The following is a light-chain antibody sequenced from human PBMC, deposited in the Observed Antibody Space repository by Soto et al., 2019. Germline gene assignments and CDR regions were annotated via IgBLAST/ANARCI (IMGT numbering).Light chain of an antibody. CDR1: SSDVGAYNF. CDR3: SSYAGSRNLV. CDR2: EVT. Sequence: QSALTQTPSASGSPGQSVTISCTGTSSDVGAYNFVSWYQQHPGKAPKLMISEVTKRPAGVPDRFSGSKSGNTASLTVSGLQAEDEADYYCSSYAGSRNLVFGGGTKVTVL. J-gene: IGLJ3*02. V-gene: IGLV2-8*01.